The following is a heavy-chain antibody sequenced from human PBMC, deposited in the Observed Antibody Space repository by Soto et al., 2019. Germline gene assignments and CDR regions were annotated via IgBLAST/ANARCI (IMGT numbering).Heavy chain of an antibody. CDR3: ATSVGYSSSWYPFDY. CDR2: IYPGDSDT. D-gene: IGHD6-13*01. J-gene: IGHJ4*02. Sequence: GESLKISCKGSGYSFTSYWIAWVRQMPGKGLEWMGIIYPGDSDTRYSPSFQGQVTISADKSISTAYLQWSSLKASDTAMYYCATSVGYSSSWYPFDYWGQGTLVTVSS. V-gene: IGHV5-51*01. CDR1: GYSFTSYW.